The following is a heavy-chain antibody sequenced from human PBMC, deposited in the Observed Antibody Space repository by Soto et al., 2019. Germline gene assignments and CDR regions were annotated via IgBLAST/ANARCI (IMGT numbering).Heavy chain of an antibody. Sequence: GESLKISCKGSGYSFTSYWIGWVRQMPGKGLEWMGIIYPGDSDTRYSPSFQGQVTISADKSISTAYLQWSSLKASDTAMYYCARPRGSSSWHDAFDIWGQGTMVTVSS. CDR2: IYPGDSDT. CDR1: GYSFTSYW. CDR3: ARPRGSSSWHDAFDI. V-gene: IGHV5-51*01. J-gene: IGHJ3*02. D-gene: IGHD6-13*01.